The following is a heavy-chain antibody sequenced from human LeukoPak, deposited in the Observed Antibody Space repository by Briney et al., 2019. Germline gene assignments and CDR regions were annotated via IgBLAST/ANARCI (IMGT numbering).Heavy chain of an antibody. J-gene: IGHJ4*02. Sequence: PGGSLRHSCAASGFRFDSFYTGWIRQVPGKGLDYIALISASGAVPYYAESVEGRFTISRDNAKNSVSLQMNSLSADDTAIYYCARSLIVASEDYWGQGTQVIVSS. CDR3: ARSLIVASEDY. D-gene: IGHD3-22*01. CDR2: ISASGAVP. CDR1: GFRFDSFY. V-gene: IGHV3-11*04.